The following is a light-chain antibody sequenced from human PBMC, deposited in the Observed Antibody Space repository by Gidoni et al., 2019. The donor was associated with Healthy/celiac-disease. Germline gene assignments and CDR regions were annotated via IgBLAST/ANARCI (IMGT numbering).Light chain of an antibody. J-gene: IGKJ3*01. V-gene: IGKV1-33*01. CDR1: QDISNY. Sequence: DIQMTQSPSSLSASVGDRFTITCQASQDISNYLNWYQQKPGKAPKLLIYDASNLETGVPSRFSGSGSGTDFTFTISSLQPEDIATYYCQQYDREITFGPGTKVDIK. CDR3: QQYDREIT. CDR2: DAS.